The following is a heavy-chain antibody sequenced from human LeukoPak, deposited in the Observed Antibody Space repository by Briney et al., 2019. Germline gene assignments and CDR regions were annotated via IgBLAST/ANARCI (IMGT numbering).Heavy chain of an antibody. D-gene: IGHD2-2*03. CDR1: GFTFDNYV. Sequence: QTGGSLRLSCAASGFTFDNYVIGWVRQAPGKGLEWDSGMSGSGGRTYDADSVKGRFTISIDNSKNTLFLQLNSLGVEDTATYYCAIPTCSGSGYCSTSDPFHTWGQGTMVTVSS. CDR3: AIPTCSGSGYCSTSDPFHT. V-gene: IGHV3-23*01. CDR2: MSGSGGRT. J-gene: IGHJ3*02.